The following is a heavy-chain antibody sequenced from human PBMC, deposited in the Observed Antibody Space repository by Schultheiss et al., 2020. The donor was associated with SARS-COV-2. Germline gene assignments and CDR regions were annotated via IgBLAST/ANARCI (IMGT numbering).Heavy chain of an antibody. Sequence: ASVKVSCKASGGTFSSYTISWVRQAPGQGLEWMGWINPNSGGTNYAQKFQGRVTMTRDTSISTAYMELSRLRSDDTAVYYCASGLKHYDYVWGSYRPDDYWGQGTLVTVSS. V-gene: IGHV1-2*02. J-gene: IGHJ4*02. CDR1: GGTFSSYT. CDR2: INPNSGGT. D-gene: IGHD3-16*02. CDR3: ASGLKHYDYVWGSYRPDDY.